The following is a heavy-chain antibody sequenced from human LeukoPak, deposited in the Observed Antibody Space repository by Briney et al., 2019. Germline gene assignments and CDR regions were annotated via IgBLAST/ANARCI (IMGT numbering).Heavy chain of an antibody. Sequence: GGSLRLSCAASGFTVSSNYMSWVRQAPGKGLEWVSVIYSCGRTYYADSVKGRFTISRDNSKNTLYLQMNSLRAENTAVYYCARDQGRSGWFLDYYYGMDVWGKGTTVTVSS. CDR1: GFTVSSNY. CDR3: ARDQGRSGWFLDYYYGMDV. V-gene: IGHV3-53*01. J-gene: IGHJ6*04. D-gene: IGHD6-19*01. CDR2: IYSCGRT.